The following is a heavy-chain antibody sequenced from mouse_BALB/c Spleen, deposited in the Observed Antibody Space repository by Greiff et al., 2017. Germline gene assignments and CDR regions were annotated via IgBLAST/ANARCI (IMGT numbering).Heavy chain of an antibody. CDR3: ARFYDGSWFAY. Sequence: EVMLVESGGGLVKPGGSLKLSCAASGFTFSSYAMSWVRQSPEKRLEWVAEISSGGSYTYYPDTVTGRVTISRDNAKNTLYLEMSSLRSEDTAMYYCARFYDGSWFAYWGQGTLVTVSA. CDR1: GFTFSSYA. CDR2: ISSGGSYT. J-gene: IGHJ3*01. D-gene: IGHD2-3*01. V-gene: IGHV5-9-4*01.